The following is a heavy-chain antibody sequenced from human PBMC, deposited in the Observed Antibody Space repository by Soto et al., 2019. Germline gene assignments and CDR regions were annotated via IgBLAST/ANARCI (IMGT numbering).Heavy chain of an antibody. CDR2: IYYSGST. CDR1: GGSLSSGGYY. CDR3: ASGGSSLNFAS. Sequence: PSDTLSLTCTVSGGSLSSGGYYWSWIRQHPGKGLEWIGYIYYSGSTYYNPSLKSRVTISVDTSKNQFSLKLSSVTAEDTAVYYCASGGSSLNFASWRQGTLDTASS. V-gene: IGHV4-31*03. J-gene: IGHJ4*02. D-gene: IGHD6-19*01.